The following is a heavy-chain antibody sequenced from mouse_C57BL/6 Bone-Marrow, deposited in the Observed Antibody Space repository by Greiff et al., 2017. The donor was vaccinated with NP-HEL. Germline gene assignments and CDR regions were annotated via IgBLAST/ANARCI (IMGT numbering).Heavy chain of an antibody. D-gene: IGHD3-1*01. Sequence: ESGPGLVKPSQSLSLTCSVTGYSITSGYYWNWIRQFPGKKLEWMGYISYDGSNNYNPSLKNRISITRDTSKNQFVLKLNSVTTEDSATYYCASRGDYWGQGTSVTVSS. CDR2: ISYDGSN. CDR3: ASRGDY. V-gene: IGHV3-6*01. J-gene: IGHJ4*01. CDR1: GYSITSGYY.